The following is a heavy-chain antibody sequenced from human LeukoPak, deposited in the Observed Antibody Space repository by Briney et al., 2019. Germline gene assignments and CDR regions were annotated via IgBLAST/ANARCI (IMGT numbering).Heavy chain of an antibody. CDR3: ARGSGSYNY. Sequence: SETLSLTCTVSAYSISSAYYWGWIRQPPGKGLEWIGNIYHSGSTYYNPSLKSRVTISIDTSKNQFSLRLSSVTAADTAVYYCARGSGSYNYWGQGTLVTVSS. D-gene: IGHD1-26*01. CDR2: IYHSGST. J-gene: IGHJ4*02. V-gene: IGHV4-38-2*02. CDR1: AYSISSAYY.